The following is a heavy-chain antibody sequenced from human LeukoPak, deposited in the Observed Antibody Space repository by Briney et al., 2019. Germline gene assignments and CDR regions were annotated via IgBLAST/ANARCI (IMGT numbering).Heavy chain of an antibody. CDR3: AKGKEDYYYDSSGYYYLDH. Sequence: GGSLRLSCAASGFTFSSYVMHWVRQAPGKGLEWVAYIRYDGSDKYYADSVKGRFTISSDNPKNTLYLQMSSLRAEDTAVYHCAKGKEDYYYDSSGYYYLDHWGQGTLVTVCS. D-gene: IGHD3-22*01. CDR1: GFTFSSYV. V-gene: IGHV3-30*02. J-gene: IGHJ4*02. CDR2: IRYDGSDK.